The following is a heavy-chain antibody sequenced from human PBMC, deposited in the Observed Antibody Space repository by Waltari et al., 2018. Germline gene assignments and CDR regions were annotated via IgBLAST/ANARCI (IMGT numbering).Heavy chain of an antibody. V-gene: IGHV1-18*01. CDR1: GYTFTSYG. J-gene: IGHJ3*02. CDR3: ATLYSSGWYAGHDAFDI. D-gene: IGHD6-19*01. Sequence: QVQLVQSGAEVKKPGASVKVSCKASGYTFTSYGISWVRQAPGQGLEWMGWISAYNGNTNYAQKLQGGVTMTTDTSTSTADMELRSLRSDDTAVYYCATLYSSGWYAGHDAFDIWGQGTMVTVSS. CDR2: ISAYNGNT.